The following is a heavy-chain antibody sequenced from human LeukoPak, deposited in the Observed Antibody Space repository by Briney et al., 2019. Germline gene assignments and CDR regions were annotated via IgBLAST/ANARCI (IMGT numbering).Heavy chain of an antibody. J-gene: IGHJ5*02. CDR2: IYYSGST. D-gene: IGHD6-13*01. CDR3: ARGVAASPEYWFDP. Sequence: SETLSLTCTVSGGSISSYYWSWIRQPPGKGLEWIGYIYYSGSTNYNPSLKSRVTISVDTSKNQFSLKLSSVTAADTAVYYCARGVAASPEYWFDPWGQGTLVTVSS. CDR1: GGSISSYY. V-gene: IGHV4-59*01.